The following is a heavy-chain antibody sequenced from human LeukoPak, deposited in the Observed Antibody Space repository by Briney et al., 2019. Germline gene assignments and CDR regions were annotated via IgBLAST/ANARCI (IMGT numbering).Heavy chain of an antibody. Sequence: PSETLSLTCAAYGGSFSGYYWSWIRQPPGKGLEWIGEINHSGSTNYNPSLKSRVTISVDTSKNQFSLKLSSVTAADTAVYYCQLVVPAAIDYYYGMDVWGQGTTVTVSS. CDR1: GGSFSGYY. V-gene: IGHV4-34*01. CDR2: INHSGST. D-gene: IGHD2-2*01. J-gene: IGHJ6*02. CDR3: QLVVPAAIDYYYGMDV.